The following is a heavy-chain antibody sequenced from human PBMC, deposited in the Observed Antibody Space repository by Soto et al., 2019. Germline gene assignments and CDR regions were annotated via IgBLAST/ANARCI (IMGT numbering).Heavy chain of an antibody. V-gene: IGHV4-59*02. Sequence: SETLSLTCTVSGVPVSSYYWTWIRQPPGKGLEYLGFVYHTGRTNYSPSLRSRVTLSLXXXXXXFXLXMXXXTTAXTAIYYCARGRGGTPLRFDPWGQGTLVTVSS. J-gene: IGHJ5*02. CDR1: GVPVSSYY. CDR2: VYHTGRT. D-gene: IGHD3-10*01. CDR3: ARGRGGTPLRFDP.